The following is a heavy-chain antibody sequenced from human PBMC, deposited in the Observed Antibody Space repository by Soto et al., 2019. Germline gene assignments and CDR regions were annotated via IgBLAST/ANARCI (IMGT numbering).Heavy chain of an antibody. J-gene: IGHJ4*02. D-gene: IGHD2-2*01. CDR3: ASLCSSTSCYLDY. CDR1: GGSFSGYY. Sequence: SETLSLTCAVYGGSFSGYYWSWIRQPPGKGLEWIGEINHSGSTNYNPSLKSRVTISVDTSKNQFSLKLSSVTAADTAVYYCASLCSSTSCYLDYWGPGTLLTVYS. CDR2: INHSGST. V-gene: IGHV4-34*01.